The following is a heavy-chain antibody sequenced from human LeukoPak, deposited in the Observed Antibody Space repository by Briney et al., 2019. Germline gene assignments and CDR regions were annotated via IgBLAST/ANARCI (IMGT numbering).Heavy chain of an antibody. V-gene: IGHV3-53*01. CDR1: GFTVSNNY. J-gene: IGHJ5*02. CDR2: IYSAGGT. CDR3: VRNSAELGA. D-gene: IGHD3-10*01. Sequence: GGSLRLSCAAAGFTVSNNYMSWDRRAAGKGLEWVALIYSAGGTYYADSVKGRFTISRDNSKNTLHLQMNSLRAEDTAVYCCVRNSAELGAWCQGSLVTVSS.